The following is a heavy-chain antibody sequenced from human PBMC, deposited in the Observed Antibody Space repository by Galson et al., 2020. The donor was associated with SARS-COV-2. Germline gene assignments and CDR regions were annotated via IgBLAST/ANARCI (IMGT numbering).Heavy chain of an antibody. D-gene: IGHD6-19*01. Sequence: GGSLRLSCAASGFSFSDYAMHWVRQAPGKGLEWVAFLRYDGRNKSYRDSVKGRFTISRDNSKNTLYLQMNSLRAEDTAVYFCAKERETIAVRYHYMDVWGKGTTVTISS. CDR1: GFSFSDYA. CDR3: AKERETIAVRYHYMDV. V-gene: IGHV3-30*02. J-gene: IGHJ6*03. CDR2: LRYDGRNK.